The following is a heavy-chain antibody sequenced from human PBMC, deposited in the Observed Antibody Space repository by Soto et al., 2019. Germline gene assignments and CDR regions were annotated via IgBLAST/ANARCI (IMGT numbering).Heavy chain of an antibody. D-gene: IGHD6-13*01. CDR2: ISNSGGNT. J-gene: IGHJ6*02. Sequence: GGSLRLSCAASGYTFSSYAMTWVRQAPGKGLEWVSAISNSGGNTFHADSVKGRFTISRDNSKNTLYLQMNSLRAEDTAVYYCAKDQRGVSAAARMDVWGQGTTVTVSS. CDR1: GYTFSSYA. CDR3: AKDQRGVSAAARMDV. V-gene: IGHV3-23*01.